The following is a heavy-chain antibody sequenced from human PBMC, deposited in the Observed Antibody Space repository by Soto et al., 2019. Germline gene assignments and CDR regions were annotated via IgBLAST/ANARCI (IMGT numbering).Heavy chain of an antibody. V-gene: IGHV3-53*01. CDR3: AREFSMAYCAFDI. CDR2: IYSGGNT. Sequence: PGGSLRLSCAASGFTVSSSYMSWVRQAPGKGLEWVSVIYSGGNTYYADSVQGRFTISRDNSKNTLYLQMNSLRAEDTAVYYCAREFSMAYCAFDIWGQGTMVTASS. J-gene: IGHJ3*02. D-gene: IGHD2-8*01. CDR1: GFTVSSSY.